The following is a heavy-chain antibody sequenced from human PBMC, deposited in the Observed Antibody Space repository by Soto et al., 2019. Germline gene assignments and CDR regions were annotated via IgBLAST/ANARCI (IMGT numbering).Heavy chain of an antibody. D-gene: IGHD2-15*01. CDR2: IHTKGKSYVT. CDR1: GFSFSDSS. J-gene: IGHJ5*02. Sequence: GGSLRLSCAASGFSFSDSSMHWVRQASGKGLEWVGRIHTKGKSYVTGYGESVKGRFTISRDDSKNTAYLQMSSLKTEDTAVYYCAAVYCSGGTCYPNWLDPWGQGTLVTVSS. V-gene: IGHV3-73*01. CDR3: AAVYCSGGTCYPNWLDP.